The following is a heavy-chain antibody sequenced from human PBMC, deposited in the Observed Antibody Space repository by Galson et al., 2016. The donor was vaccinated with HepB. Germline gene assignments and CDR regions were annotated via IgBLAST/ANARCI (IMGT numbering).Heavy chain of an antibody. J-gene: IGHJ4*02. CDR3: VRPTAGQIDY. CDR2: IYYGGTT. V-gene: IGHV4-39*01. D-gene: IGHD2-21*02. Sequence: ETLSLTCTVSGGSISGRTSFWAWIRQPPGKGLEWLGNIYYGGTTDYNPSLKSRVTMSVDTSKNQFSLRLTSVTAADTALYYCVRPTAGQIDYWGRGTLVTVSS. CDR1: GGSISGRTSF.